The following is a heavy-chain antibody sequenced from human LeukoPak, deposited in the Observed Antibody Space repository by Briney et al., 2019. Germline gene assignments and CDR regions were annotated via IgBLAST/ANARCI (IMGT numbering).Heavy chain of an antibody. D-gene: IGHD7-27*01. V-gene: IGHV3-11*03. J-gene: IGHJ4*02. CDR3: ARSPLGIAPFDY. CDR2: ISSSSSYT. Sequence: GGSLRLSCAASGFTFSDYYMSWIRQAPGKGLEWVSYISSSSSYTNYADSVKGRFTISRDNAKNSLYLQMNSLRAEDTAVYYCARSPLGIAPFDYWGQGTLVTVSS. CDR1: GFTFSDYY.